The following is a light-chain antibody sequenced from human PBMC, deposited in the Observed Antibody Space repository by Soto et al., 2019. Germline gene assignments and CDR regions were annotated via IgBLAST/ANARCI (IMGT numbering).Light chain of an antibody. CDR1: DIENKN. CDR2: RDS. V-gene: IGLV3-9*01. CDR3: QVWASNTYV. J-gene: IGLJ1*01. Sequence: SYELTQPLSVSVGLGQTARITCGGNDIENKNVHWYQQKPGQAPVLVLFRDSNRPSGISERFSGSNSGNTATLSISGAQDGDEADYYCQVWASNTYVFGSGTKVTV.